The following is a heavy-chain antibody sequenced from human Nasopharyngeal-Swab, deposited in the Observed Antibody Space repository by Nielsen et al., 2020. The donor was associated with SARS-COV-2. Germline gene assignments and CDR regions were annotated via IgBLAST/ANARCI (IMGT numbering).Heavy chain of an antibody. CDR2: IHHSGST. J-gene: IGHJ5*02. D-gene: IGHD3-22*01. V-gene: IGHV4-39*07. CDR1: GDSISSSSYY. CDR3: ASVYHDSSGYYYWFDP. Sequence: SETLSLTCTVSGDSISSSSYYWVWIRQSPGKGPEWIGNIHHSGSTYYNPSLKSRLTISVDTSKNQFSLKLSSVTAADTAVYYCASVYHDSSGYYYWFDPWGQGTLVTVSS.